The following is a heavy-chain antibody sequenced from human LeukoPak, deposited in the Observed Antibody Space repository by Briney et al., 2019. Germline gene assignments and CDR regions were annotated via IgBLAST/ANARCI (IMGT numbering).Heavy chain of an antibody. CDR2: ISAYNGNT. J-gene: IGHJ6*02. CDR3: ARTESGYSYGYTYYYYGMDV. V-gene: IGHV1-18*01. CDR1: GYTFTSYG. Sequence: ASVKVSCKASGYTFTSYGISRVRQAPGQGLEWMGWISAYNGNTNYAQKLQGRVTMTTDTSTSTAYMELRNLRSDDTAVYYCARTESGYSYGYTYYYYGMDVWGQGTTVTVSS. D-gene: IGHD5-18*01.